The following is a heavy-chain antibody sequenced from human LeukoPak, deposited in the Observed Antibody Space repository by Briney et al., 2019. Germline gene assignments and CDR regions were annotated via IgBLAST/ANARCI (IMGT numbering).Heavy chain of an antibody. V-gene: IGHV4-39*01. CDR1: GGSISSSSYY. J-gene: IGHJ3*02. CDR2: IYYSGST. D-gene: IGHD6-13*01. Sequence: NSSETLSLTCTASGGSISSSSYYWGWIRQPPGKGLEWIGSIYYSGSTYYNPSLKSRVTISVDTSKNQFSLKLSSVTAADTAVYYCARSTSKRSIAAANDAFDIWGQGTMVTVSS. CDR3: ARSTSKRSIAAANDAFDI.